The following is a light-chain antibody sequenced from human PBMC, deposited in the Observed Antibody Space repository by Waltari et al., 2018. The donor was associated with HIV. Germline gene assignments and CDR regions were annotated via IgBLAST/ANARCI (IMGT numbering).Light chain of an antibody. CDR2: EDN. J-gene: IGLJ3*02. CDR1: SSDVGSYNV. Sequence: QSALTQPASVSRSPGQSITISCTGTSSDVGSYNVVTWYQQHPGKAPKLMIYEDNKRPSGVSNRFSGSKSGNTASLTISGLQAEDEADYYCCSYTGSTTWVFGGGTKLTVL. V-gene: IGLV2-23*01. CDR3: CSYTGSTTWV.